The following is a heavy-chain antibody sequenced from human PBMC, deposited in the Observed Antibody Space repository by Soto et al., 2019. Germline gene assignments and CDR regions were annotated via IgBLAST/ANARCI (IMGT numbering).Heavy chain of an antibody. CDR1: GGSISSSSYY. CDR3: ARLVGEYYGSGSYHTTYYYYMDV. Sequence: SETLSLTCTVSGGSISSSSYYWGWIRQPPGKGLEWIGSIYYSGSTYYNPSLKSRVTISVDTSKNQFSLKLSSVTAADTAVYYCARLVGEYYGSGSYHTTYYYYMDVRGKGATVTVSS. J-gene: IGHJ6*03. CDR2: IYYSGST. V-gene: IGHV4-39*01. D-gene: IGHD3-10*01.